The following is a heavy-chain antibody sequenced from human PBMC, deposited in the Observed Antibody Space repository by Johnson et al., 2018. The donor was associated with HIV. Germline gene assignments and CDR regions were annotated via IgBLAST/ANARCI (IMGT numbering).Heavy chain of an antibody. CDR3: TTDLLRWLQGENAFDI. CDR1: GFTFSSYA. V-gene: IGHV3-23*04. CDR2: FSGSGDNT. Sequence: VQLVESGGGVVQPGRSLRLSCAASGFTFSSYAMSWVRQAPGKGLEWVSTFSGSGDNTYYADSVRGRFAISRDNSKNTLYLQMNSLKTEDTAVYYCTTDLLRWLQGENAFDIWGQGTMVTVSS. J-gene: IGHJ3*02. D-gene: IGHD5-24*01.